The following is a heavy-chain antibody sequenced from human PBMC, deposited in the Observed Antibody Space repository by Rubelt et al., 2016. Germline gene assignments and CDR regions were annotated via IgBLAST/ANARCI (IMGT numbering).Heavy chain of an antibody. V-gene: IGHV4-39*01. CDR1: GGSISSSSYY. D-gene: IGHD1-20*01. J-gene: IGHJ6*03. CDR2: IYYSGST. Sequence: QLQLQESCPGLVKPSETLSLTCTVSGGSISSSSYYWVWIRQPPGKGLEWIGRIYYSGSTYYNPSPNSRVPISVDTAKNQFSRKLSSVTAADTAVYYCARWYNWNQLFDYYYVDVWGKGTTVTVSS. CDR3: ARWYNWNQLFDYYYVDV.